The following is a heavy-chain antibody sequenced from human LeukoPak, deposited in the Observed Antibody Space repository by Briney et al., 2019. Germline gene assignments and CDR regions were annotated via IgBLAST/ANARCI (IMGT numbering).Heavy chain of an antibody. D-gene: IGHD6-13*01. V-gene: IGHV3-9*01. Sequence: QPVGSLRLSCEASGFTFDDYGMHWVRQAPGKCLEWVSTISWNSASVGYVDSVKGRFTISRDNAKKTLYLQMNSLRPEDTALYYCAKDYGYSSSWYDYWGQGTLVTVSS. J-gene: IGHJ4*02. CDR2: ISWNSASV. CDR1: GFTFDDYG. CDR3: AKDYGYSSSWYDY.